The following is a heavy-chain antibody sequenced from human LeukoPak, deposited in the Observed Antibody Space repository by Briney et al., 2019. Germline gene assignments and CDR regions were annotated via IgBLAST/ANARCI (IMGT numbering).Heavy chain of an antibody. D-gene: IGHD2-15*01. Sequence: PSETLSLTCTVSGGSISSSSYYWGWIRQPPGKGLEWIGSIYYSGSTNYNPSLKSRVTISVDTSKNQFSLKLSSVTAADTAVYYCARVRIGPVELWGQGTLVTVSS. V-gene: IGHV4-39*07. CDR1: GGSISSSSYY. CDR2: IYYSGST. J-gene: IGHJ5*02. CDR3: ARVRIGPVEL.